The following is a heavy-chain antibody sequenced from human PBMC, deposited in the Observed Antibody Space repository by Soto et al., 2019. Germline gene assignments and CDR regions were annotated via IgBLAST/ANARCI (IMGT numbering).Heavy chain of an antibody. CDR1: GVTFSSYA. CDR3: ARDSGDYSGTYYYYGMDV. D-gene: IGHD4-4*01. V-gene: IGHV3-30-3*01. CDR2: ISYDGSNK. J-gene: IGHJ6*02. Sequence: GGSLRLSCAASGVTFSSYAMHWVRQAPGKGLEWVAVISYDGSNKYYADSVKGRFTISRDNSKNTLYLQMNSLRAEDTAVYYCARDSGDYSGTYYYYGMDVWGQGTTVTVSS.